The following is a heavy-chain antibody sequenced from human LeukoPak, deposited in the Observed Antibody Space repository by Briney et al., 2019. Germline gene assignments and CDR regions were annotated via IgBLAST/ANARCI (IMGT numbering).Heavy chain of an antibody. J-gene: IGHJ4*02. CDR2: IRSKAYDGTT. V-gene: IGHV3-49*03. CDR1: GFTFGDYA. CDR3: TRFYCSGGTCYSDFDY. Sequence: PGGSLRLSCTASGFTFGDYAMSWFRQAPGKGLEWVGFIRSKAYDGTTENAASVKGRFTISRDDSKSIAYLQMNSLKTEDTAVYYCTRFYCSGGTCYSDFDYWGQGTLVTVSS. D-gene: IGHD2-15*01.